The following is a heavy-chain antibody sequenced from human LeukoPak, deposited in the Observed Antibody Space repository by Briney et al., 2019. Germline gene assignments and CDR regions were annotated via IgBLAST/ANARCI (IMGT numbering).Heavy chain of an antibody. J-gene: IGHJ4*02. CDR3: ARESHVERDDF. Sequence: ASVKVSCKASGYTFIDYYIHWVRQAPGQGLEWMGRINPTTGDTDYAQKFQGKVSMTRDTSISTAYMDVSRLRSDDTAVYYCARESHVERDDFWGQGTLITVSS. CDR1: GYTFIDYY. CDR2: INPTTGDT. D-gene: IGHD1-1*01. V-gene: IGHV1-2*06.